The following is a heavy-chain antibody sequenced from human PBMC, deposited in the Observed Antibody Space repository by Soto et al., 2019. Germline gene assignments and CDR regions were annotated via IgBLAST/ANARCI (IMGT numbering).Heavy chain of an antibody. D-gene: IGHD3-10*01. J-gene: IGHJ1*01. V-gene: IGHV3-23*01. CDR2: ITGSGSTA. Sequence: EVHLLESGGDLVQPGGSLRLSCAASGFDFSTYAMSWVRQAPGRGLEWVSSITGSGSTAFYPDSVRGGFSISRDNSKNTLYLQMNSLRVEDTALYYCAKDRPNYFGSPWGYYEPGGDCWGQGTLVTVSS. CDR3: AKDRPNYFGSPWGYYEPGGDC. CDR1: GFDFSTYA.